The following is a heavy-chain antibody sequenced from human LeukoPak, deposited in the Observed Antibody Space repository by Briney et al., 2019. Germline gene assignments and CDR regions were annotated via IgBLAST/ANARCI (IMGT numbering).Heavy chain of an antibody. D-gene: IGHD7-27*01. V-gene: IGHV3-48*02. CDR2: IRSSSSSI. J-gene: IGHJ4*02. CDR3: ARDLCWGFDY. Sequence: GGSLRLPYACSGFAFSDDTMNWGRQAPGKGLEWISYIRSSSSSIFYADSVKGRFTISTDNGRNSLYLQMTNLRDGHSAVYYCARDLCWGFDYWDQGILVTVSS. CDR1: GFAFSDDT.